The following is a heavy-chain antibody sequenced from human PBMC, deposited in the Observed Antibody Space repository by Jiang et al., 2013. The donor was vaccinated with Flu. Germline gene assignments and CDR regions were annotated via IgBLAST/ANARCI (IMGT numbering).Heavy chain of an antibody. D-gene: IGHD3-22*01. Sequence: SYAMSWVRQAPGKGLEWVSGLSGNGDGTYYADSVKGRFTISRENSKNTLYLQMKSLRAEDTAVYYCAKLTDYFDSSGNFDHWGQGTLVTVSS. CDR3: AKLTDYFDSSGNFDH. CDR2: LSGNGDGT. CDR1: SYA. V-gene: IGHV3-23*01. J-gene: IGHJ4*02.